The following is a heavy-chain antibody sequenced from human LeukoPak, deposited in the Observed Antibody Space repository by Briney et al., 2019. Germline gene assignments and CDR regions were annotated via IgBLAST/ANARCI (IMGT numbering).Heavy chain of an antibody. D-gene: IGHD3-10*01. CDR2: INHSGST. CDR3: ARVPITIAFDY. J-gene: IGHJ4*02. CDR1: GGSFSGYY. Sequence: PSETLSLTCAVYGGSFSGYYWSWIRQPPGKGLEWIGEINHSGSTNYNPSLKSRVTISVDTSKNQFSLKLSSVTAADTAVYYCARVPITIAFDYWGQGTLVTVSS. V-gene: IGHV4-34*01.